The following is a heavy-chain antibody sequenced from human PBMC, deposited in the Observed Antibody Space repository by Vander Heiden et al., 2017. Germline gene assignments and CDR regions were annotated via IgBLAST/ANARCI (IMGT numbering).Heavy chain of an antibody. CDR2: IYWNDDK. D-gene: IGHD2-8*01. V-gene: IGHV2-5*01. J-gene: IGHJ5*02. CDR3: AHRLSRCRGGGVFDP. Sequence: QITLKESGPTLVKPTQTLTLTCTFSGFSLSTSGVGVGWIRQPPGKALEWLALIYWNDDKRYSPSLKSRLTITKDTSKNQVVLTMTNMDTVDTATYYCAHRLSRCRGGGVFDPWGQGTLVTVSS. CDR1: GFSLSTSGVG.